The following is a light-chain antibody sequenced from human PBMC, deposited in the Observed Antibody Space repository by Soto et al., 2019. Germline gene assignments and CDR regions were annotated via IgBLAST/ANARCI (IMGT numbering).Light chain of an antibody. CDR2: DVN. J-gene: IGLJ7*01. Sequence: QSVLTQPASVSGSPGQSITISCTGTSSDVGGYNFVSWYQQQPGKVPKRMIFDVNSRPSGVSDRFSGSKSGNTASLTISGLKAEDEGDYYCSSYTSSSTHVFGSGTQLTVL. CDR1: SSDVGGYNF. CDR3: SSYTSSSTHV. V-gene: IGLV2-14*03.